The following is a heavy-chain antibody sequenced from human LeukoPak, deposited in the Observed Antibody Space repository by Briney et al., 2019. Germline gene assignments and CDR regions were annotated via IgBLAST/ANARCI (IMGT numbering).Heavy chain of an antibody. V-gene: IGHV3-7*03. Sequence: GGSLRLSCAASGFTFSSYWMSWLRQAPGKGLEWVANINKDGSETYYVDSVKGRFTISRDNAKNSLHLQMNSLRVEDTAVYYCARGDPAFGVVSDYWGQGTLVTVSS. CDR2: INKDGSET. J-gene: IGHJ4*02. CDR3: ARGDPAFGVVSDY. CDR1: GFTFSSYW. D-gene: IGHD3-3*01.